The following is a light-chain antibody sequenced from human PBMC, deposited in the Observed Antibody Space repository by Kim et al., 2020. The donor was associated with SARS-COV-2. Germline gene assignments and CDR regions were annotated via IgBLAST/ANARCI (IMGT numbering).Light chain of an antibody. CDR2: GES. CDR3: QQYGSSPKYT. CDR1: QSVTSSS. V-gene: IGKV3-20*01. J-gene: IGKJ2*01. Sequence: EIVLTQSPGTLSLSPGERATLSCRASQSVTSSSLGWYQQKPGQAPRLLIYGESTRATHIPDRFSGSGSGTDFTLTISRLEPEDFAVYYCQQYGSSPKYTFGQGTKLEI.